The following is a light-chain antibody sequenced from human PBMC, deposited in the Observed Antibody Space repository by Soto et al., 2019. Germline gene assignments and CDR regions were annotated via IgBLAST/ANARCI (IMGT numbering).Light chain of an antibody. CDR2: GVT. CDR3: NSYTSASTYV. J-gene: IGLJ1*01. CDR1: GSDIGSYSY. V-gene: IGLV2-14*03. Sequence: LTQPPPLSESPAQSNTFSCTGTGSDIGSYSYGSWNQHHPGKVPIFIFYGVTNRPSGVCDRFSGSKSGNTASLTISGLQAVDEADYYCNSYTSASTYVFGSGTKVTVL.